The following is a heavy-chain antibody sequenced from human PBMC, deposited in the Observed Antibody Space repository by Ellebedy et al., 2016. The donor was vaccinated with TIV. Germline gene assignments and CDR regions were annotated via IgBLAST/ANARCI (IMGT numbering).Heavy chain of an antibody. CDR1: GFTFSTYS. V-gene: IGHV3-21*01. D-gene: IGHD2-2*01. CDR2: ISSSSSYI. CDR3: ARDIVVVPAARRPYYYSGMDV. J-gene: IGHJ6*02. Sequence: GGSLRLSCAASGFTFSTYSMNWVRQAPGKGLEWVSSISSSSSYIYYADSVKGRFTISRDNAKNSLFLQMNRLRAEDTAVYYCARDIVVVPAARRPYYYSGMDVWGQGTTVTVSS.